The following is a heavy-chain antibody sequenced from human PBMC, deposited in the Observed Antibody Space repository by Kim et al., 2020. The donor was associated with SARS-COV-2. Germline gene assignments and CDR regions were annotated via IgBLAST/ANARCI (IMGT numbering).Heavy chain of an antibody. V-gene: IGHV3-9*01. CDR1: GFTFDDYA. CDR2: ISWNSGSI. J-gene: IGHJ4*01. CDR3: AKDMDDYGSGSCFDY. Sequence: GGSLRLSCAASGFTFDDYAMHWVRQAPGKGLEWVSGISWNSGSIGYADSVKGRFTISRDNAKNSLYLQMNSLRAEDTALYYCAKDMDDYGSGSCFDYWG. D-gene: IGHD3-10*01.